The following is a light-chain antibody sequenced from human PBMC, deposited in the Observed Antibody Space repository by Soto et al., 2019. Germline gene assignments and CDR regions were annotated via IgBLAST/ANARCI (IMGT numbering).Light chain of an antibody. CDR2: VNSDGTH. CDR3: QNWGTGSVV. J-gene: IGLJ3*02. CDR1: SAHSSYA. Sequence: QLVLTQSPSASASLGASVKLSCTLSSAHSSYAIAWHQQRPEKGPRFLMKVNSDGTHNRGGGIPDRFSGSGSGAERHLTISRLQSEDEGDYYCQNWGTGSVVFGGGTKLTVL. V-gene: IGLV4-69*01.